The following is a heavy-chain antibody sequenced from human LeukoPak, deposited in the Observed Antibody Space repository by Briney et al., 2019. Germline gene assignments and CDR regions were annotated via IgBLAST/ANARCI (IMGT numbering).Heavy chain of an antibody. CDR1: GFPASTNN. V-gene: IGHV3-53*05. J-gene: IGHJ3*02. Sequence: GGALGPSLAAPGFPASTNNISGVRKPPGKGRGWVSVIYSGGSTYYADSVKGRFTISRDNSKNTLYLQMNSLRAEDTAVYYCAREISRTGAFDIWAKGQWSPSLQ. D-gene: IGHD3-3*02. CDR3: AREISRTGAFDI. CDR2: IYSGGST.